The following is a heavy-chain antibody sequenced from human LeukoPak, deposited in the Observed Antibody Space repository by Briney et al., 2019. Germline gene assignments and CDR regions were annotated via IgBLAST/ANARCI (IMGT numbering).Heavy chain of an antibody. CDR1: GFTFSSYA. CDR3: ANDGAYYDSNTDAFDI. CDR2: ISGSGGST. D-gene: IGHD3-22*01. J-gene: IGHJ3*02. V-gene: IGHV3-23*01. Sequence: GGSLRLSCAASGFTFSSYAMSWVRQAPGKGLEWVSAISGSGGSTYYADSVKGRFTISRDNSKNTLYLQMNSLRAGDTAVYYCANDGAYYDSNTDAFDIWGQGTMVTVSS.